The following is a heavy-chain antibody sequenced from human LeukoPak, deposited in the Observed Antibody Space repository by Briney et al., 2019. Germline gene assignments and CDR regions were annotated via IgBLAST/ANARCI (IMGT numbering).Heavy chain of an antibody. D-gene: IGHD5-18*01. J-gene: IGHJ4*02. CDR2: ISAYNGNT. V-gene: IGHV1-18*01. CDR1: GYTFTSYG. Sequence: ASVKVSCKASGYTFTSYGFSWARQAPGQGLEWMGWISAYNGNTNYAQKFQGRVTMTTDTSTSTAYMELRSLRSDDTAVYYCARDRGQLWFNYWGQGTLVTVSS. CDR3: ARDRGQLWFNY.